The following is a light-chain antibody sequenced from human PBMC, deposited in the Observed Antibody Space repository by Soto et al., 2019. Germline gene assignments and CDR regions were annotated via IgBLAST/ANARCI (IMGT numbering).Light chain of an antibody. CDR1: QSVSTY. CDR2: DAS. CDR3: QHRSNWPLT. Sequence: EIVLTQSPATLSLSPGERATLSCRASQSVSTYLAWYQQKPGQAPRLLIYDASNRSAGMPARFSGSWSGTDFALTISSLESEDFAVYYCQHRSNWPLTFGGGTKVEIK. V-gene: IGKV3-11*01. J-gene: IGKJ4*01.